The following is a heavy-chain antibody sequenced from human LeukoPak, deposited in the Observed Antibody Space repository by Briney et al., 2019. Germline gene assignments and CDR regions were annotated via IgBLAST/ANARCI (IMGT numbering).Heavy chain of an antibody. CDR1: GGSISGSY. V-gene: IGHV4-59*01. CDR2: IYYSGST. J-gene: IGHJ6*02. D-gene: IGHD2-15*01. CDR3: ARGLQLSYYYYYGMDV. Sequence: SETLSLTCTVSGGSISGSYWSWIRQPPGKGLEWIGYIYYSGSTNYNPSLKSRVTISVDTSKNQFSLKLSSVTAADTAVYYCARGLQLSYYYYYGMDVWGQGTTVTVSS.